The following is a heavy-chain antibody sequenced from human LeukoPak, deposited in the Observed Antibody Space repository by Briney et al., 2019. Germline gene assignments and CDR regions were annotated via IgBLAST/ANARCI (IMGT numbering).Heavy chain of an antibody. CDR3: AREAPYCGGDCYGYDY. CDR2: IHYSGST. V-gene: IGHV4-59*12. CDR1: GGSFSGYY. D-gene: IGHD2-21*02. J-gene: IGHJ4*02. Sequence: SETLSLTCAVYGGSFSGYYWGWIRQPPGKTLEWIGYIHYSGSTDYNPSLKSRVTMSVDTSKNQFSLKLSSVTAADTAVYYCAREAPYCGGDCYGYDYWGQGTLVTVSS.